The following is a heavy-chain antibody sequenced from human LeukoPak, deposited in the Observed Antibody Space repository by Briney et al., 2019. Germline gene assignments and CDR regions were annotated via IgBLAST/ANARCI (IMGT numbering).Heavy chain of an antibody. J-gene: IGHJ4*02. CDR3: VRGGFFRYSGTSGDY. V-gene: IGHV3-48*03. D-gene: IGHD1-26*01. CDR2: ISSSGSTI. Sequence: GGSLRLSCAASGFTFSSYEMNWVRQAPGKGLEWVSYISSSGSTIYYADSVKGRFTISRDNAQNSLYLQMTSLRAEDMAIYYCVRGGFFRYSGTSGDYWGQGSQVTVSS. CDR1: GFTFSSYE.